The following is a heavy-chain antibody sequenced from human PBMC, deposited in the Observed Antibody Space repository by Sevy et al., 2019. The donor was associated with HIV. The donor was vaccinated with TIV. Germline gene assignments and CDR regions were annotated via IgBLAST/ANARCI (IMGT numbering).Heavy chain of an antibody. J-gene: IGHJ4*02. D-gene: IGHD3-22*01. CDR3: ATTKDCYDSSGYPFDY. CDR1: GYTLSQLS. V-gene: IGHV1-24*01. CDR2: FDPEDGRT. Sequence: ASVKVSCKVSGYTLSQLSMHWVRHAPGKGLEWVGTFDPEDGRTIYAQKFQGRVTMTEDTSTDTAYMELNSLNSEDTAVYYCATTKDCYDSSGYPFDYWGQGTQVTVSS.